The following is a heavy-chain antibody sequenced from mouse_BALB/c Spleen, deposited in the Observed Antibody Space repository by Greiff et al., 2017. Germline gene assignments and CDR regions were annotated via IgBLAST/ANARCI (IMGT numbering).Heavy chain of an antibody. Sequence: QVQLQQSGAELVMPGASVKMSCKASGYTFTDYWMHWVKQRPGQGLEWIGAIDTSDSYTSYNQKFKGKATLTVDESSSTAYMQLSSLTSEDSAVYYCAREIGGSYGYFDYWGQGTTLTVSS. CDR1: GYTFTDYW. V-gene: IGHV1-69*01. CDR2: IDTSDSYT. CDR3: AREIGGSYGYFDY. J-gene: IGHJ2*01. D-gene: IGHD1-1*02.